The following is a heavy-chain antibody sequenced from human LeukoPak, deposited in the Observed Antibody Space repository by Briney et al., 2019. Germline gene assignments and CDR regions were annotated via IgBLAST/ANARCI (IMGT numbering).Heavy chain of an antibody. CDR1: GGPIRTYQ. Sequence: SETLSLTCTVSGGPIRTYQWSWIRQPPGKGLEWIGRIYTSGSTNYNPSLKSRVTISVDTSKNQFSLKLSSVTAADTAVYYCARGGRRATIVFDYWGQGTLVTVSS. D-gene: IGHD5-12*01. CDR3: ARGGRRATIVFDY. J-gene: IGHJ4*02. CDR2: IYTSGST. V-gene: IGHV4-4*08.